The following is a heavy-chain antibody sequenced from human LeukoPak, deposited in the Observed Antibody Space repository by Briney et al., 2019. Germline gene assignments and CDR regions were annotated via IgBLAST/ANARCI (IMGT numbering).Heavy chain of an antibody. V-gene: IGHV1-69*01. J-gene: IGHJ3*02. CDR2: IIPIFGTA. CDR3: ASPTSRNTYYYDSSGEEPNAFDI. Sequence: SVKVSCKASGGTFSSYAISWVRQAPGQGLEWMGGIIPIFGTANYAQKFQGRVTITADESTSTAYMELSSLRSEDTAVYYCASPTSRNTYYYDSSGEEPNAFDIWGQGTMVTVSS. CDR1: GGTFSSYA. D-gene: IGHD3-22*01.